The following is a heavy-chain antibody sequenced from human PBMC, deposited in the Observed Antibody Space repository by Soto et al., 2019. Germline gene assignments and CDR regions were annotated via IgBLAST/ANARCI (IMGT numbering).Heavy chain of an antibody. D-gene: IGHD2-15*01. Sequence: HPGGSLRLSCAASGFTFSGYAMTWVRQAPGKGLEWVSSISGGGGSTYYADSVKGRFTISRDNSKNTLYLQVNSLRAEDTAVYYCAKDLVGHGYGWFDPWGQGTLVTVSS. CDR3: AKDLVGHGYGWFDP. CDR2: ISGGGGST. V-gene: IGHV3-23*01. CDR1: GFTFSGYA. J-gene: IGHJ5*02.